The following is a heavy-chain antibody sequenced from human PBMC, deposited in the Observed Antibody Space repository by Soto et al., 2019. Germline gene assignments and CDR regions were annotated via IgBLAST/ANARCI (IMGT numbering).Heavy chain of an antibody. CDR1: GFTFDDYA. V-gene: IGHV3-9*01. CDR3: AKDIDYGGNSMDY. J-gene: IGHJ4*02. CDR2: ISWNSGSI. Sequence: DVQLVESGGGLVQPGRSLRLSCAASGFTFDDYAMHWVRQAPGKGLEWVSGISWNSGSIGYADSVKGRFTISRDNAKNSLYLQMNSLRAEDTALYYCAKDIDYGGNSMDYWGQGTLVTVSS. D-gene: IGHD4-17*01.